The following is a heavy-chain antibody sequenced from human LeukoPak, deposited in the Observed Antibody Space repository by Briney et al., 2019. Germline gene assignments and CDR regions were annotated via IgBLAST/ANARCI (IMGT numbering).Heavy chain of an antibody. Sequence: SVIVSCKASVYTFTAHYMHLVRLAPGQGLEWMGLSNPNSCCMHYAQKFQGRDTMTRDTSINTAYMELSRLQSDDTAVYYCARDAGSILGVADFWGQGTLVTVSS. CDR3: ARDAGSILGVADF. D-gene: IGHD3-16*01. J-gene: IGHJ4*02. CDR2: SNPNSCCM. CDR1: VYTFTAHY. V-gene: IGHV1-2*02.